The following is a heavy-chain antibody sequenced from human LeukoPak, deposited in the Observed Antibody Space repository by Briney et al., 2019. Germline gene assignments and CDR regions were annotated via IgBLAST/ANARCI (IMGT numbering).Heavy chain of an antibody. Sequence: SDPLSLPCTVSGGSISSYYWSWIRQPAGGGVEWIGRIYTSGSTNYNPPLKSRVNLLVDTSKNQFSLKLGSVTVADRAGYYCARKVYYYYLDVWGKGTTVTVSS. CDR1: GGSISSYY. CDR2: IYTSGST. J-gene: IGHJ6*03. V-gene: IGHV4-4*07. CDR3: ARKVYYYYLDV.